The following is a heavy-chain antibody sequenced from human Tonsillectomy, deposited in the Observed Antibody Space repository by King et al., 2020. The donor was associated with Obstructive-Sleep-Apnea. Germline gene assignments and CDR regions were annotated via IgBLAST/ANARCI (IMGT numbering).Heavy chain of an antibody. J-gene: IGHJ3*01. CDR1: GITFSSYS. CDR2: IIRSISTI. D-gene: IGHD3-16*01. V-gene: IGHV3-48*04. CDR3: ATGGPDAFDF. Sequence: VQLVESGGGLVQPGGSLRLSCAASGITFSSYSMNWVRQAPGKGLEWVSYIIRSISTIYYADSVKGRFTISRDNAKNSLYLQMNSLRAEDTAVYYCATGGPDAFDFWGRGTMVTVSS.